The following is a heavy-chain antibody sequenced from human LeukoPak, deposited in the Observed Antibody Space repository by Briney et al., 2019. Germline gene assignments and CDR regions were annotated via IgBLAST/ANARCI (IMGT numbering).Heavy chain of an antibody. V-gene: IGHV1-46*01. Sequence: ASVKVSCKASGYTFTSYYMHWVRQAPGQGLEWMGIINPSGGSTSYAQKFQGRVTMTRDTSTSTVYMELSSLRSEDTAVYYCARGDNNYYDSSGYYSGLDYWGQGTLVTVSS. CDR3: ARGDNNYYDSSGYYSGLDY. J-gene: IGHJ4*02. CDR1: GYTFTSYY. CDR2: INPSGGST. D-gene: IGHD3-22*01.